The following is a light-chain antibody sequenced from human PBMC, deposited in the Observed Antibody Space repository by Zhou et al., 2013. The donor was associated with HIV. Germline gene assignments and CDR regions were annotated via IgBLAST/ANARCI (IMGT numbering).Light chain of an antibody. CDR3: QQYNNWPPEYT. Sequence: EIVLTQSPGTLSLSPGERATLSCRASQSVSSNLVSYRRRKPGQAPRLLIYGASTRATGIPARFSGSGSGTEFTLTISSMQSEDFAVYYCQQYNNWPPEYTFGQGTKLEIK. V-gene: IGKV3-15*01. J-gene: IGKJ2*01. CDR2: GAS. CDR1: QSVSSN.